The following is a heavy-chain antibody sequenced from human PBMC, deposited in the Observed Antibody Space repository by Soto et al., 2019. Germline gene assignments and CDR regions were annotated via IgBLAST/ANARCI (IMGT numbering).Heavy chain of an antibody. V-gene: IGHV1-69*06. CDR3: ARATVTTYFVAPPHYYYYGMDV. D-gene: IGHD4-4*01. CDR1: GGTFSSYA. Sequence: SVKVSCKASGGTFSSYAISWVRQAPGQGLEWMGGIIPIFGTANYAQKFQGRVTITADKSTSTAYMELSSLRSEDTAVYYCARATVTTYFVAPPHYYYYGMDVWGQGTTVTVFS. J-gene: IGHJ6*02. CDR2: IIPIFGTA.